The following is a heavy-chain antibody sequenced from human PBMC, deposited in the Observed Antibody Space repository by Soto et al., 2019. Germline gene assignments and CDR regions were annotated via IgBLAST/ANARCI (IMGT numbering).Heavy chain of an antibody. D-gene: IGHD5-12*01. CDR2: INHSGST. V-gene: IGHV4-34*01. CDR3: ARGGVATTYDAFDI. CDR1: GGSFSGYY. Sequence: QVQLQQWGAGLLKPSETLSLTCAVYGGSFSGYYWSWIRQPPGKGLEWIGEINHSGSTNYNPSLKRRVTISVDTSKNQFSLKLSSVTAADTAVYYCARGGVATTYDAFDIWGQGTMVTVSS. J-gene: IGHJ3*02.